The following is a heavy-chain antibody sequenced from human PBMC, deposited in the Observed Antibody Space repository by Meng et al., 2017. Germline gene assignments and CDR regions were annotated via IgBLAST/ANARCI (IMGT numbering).Heavy chain of an antibody. J-gene: IGHJ4*02. CDR1: GFTFSNYA. CDR2: ISSNGGST. Sequence: EVQLVESGGGLVQPGGSLRLSCAASGFTFSNYAMQWVRPAPGKGLEYVSAISSNGGSTYYANSVKGRFTISRDNSKNTLYLQMGSLRAEDMAVYYCARGRDGYNWLDYWGQGTLVTVSS. D-gene: IGHD5-24*01. CDR3: ARGRDGYNWLDY. V-gene: IGHV3-64*01.